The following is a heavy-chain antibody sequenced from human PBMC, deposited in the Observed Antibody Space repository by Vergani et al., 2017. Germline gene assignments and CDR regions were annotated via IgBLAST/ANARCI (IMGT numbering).Heavy chain of an antibody. J-gene: IGHJ4*02. CDR3: AREGGPGSSGWFNYFDY. Sequence: QVQLQESGPGLVKPSETLSLTCTVSGCSISSYYWSWIRQPAGKGLEWIGRIYTRGSTNYNPSLKGRVTMSVDTYKNQFSLKLSSVTAADTAVYYCAREGGPGSSGWFNYFDYWGQGTLVTVSS. CDR2: IYTRGST. D-gene: IGHD6-19*01. CDR1: GCSISSYY. V-gene: IGHV4-4*07.